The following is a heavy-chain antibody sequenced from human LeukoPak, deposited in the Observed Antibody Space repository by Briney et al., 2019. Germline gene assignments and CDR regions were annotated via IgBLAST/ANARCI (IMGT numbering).Heavy chain of an antibody. CDR2: ISSSSSYI. D-gene: IGHD3-10*01. J-gene: IGHJ4*02. CDR3: ARDWGFGEPYFDY. CDR1: EFTFSSYA. V-gene: IGHV3-21*01. Sequence: GRSLRLSCAASEFTFSSYAMHWVRQAPGKGLEWVSSISSSSSYIYYADSVKGRFTISRDNAKNSLYLQMNSLRAEDTAVYYCARDWGFGEPYFDYWGQGTLVTVSS.